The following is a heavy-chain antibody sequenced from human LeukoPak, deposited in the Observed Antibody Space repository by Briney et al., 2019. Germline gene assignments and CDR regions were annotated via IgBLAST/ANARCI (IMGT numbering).Heavy chain of an antibody. D-gene: IGHD3-9*01. J-gene: IGHJ4*02. Sequence: SETLSLTCTVSGGSISSSSYYWGWIRQPPGKGLEWIGSIYYSGSTYYNPSLKSRVTISVDTSKNQFSLKLSSVTAADTAVYYCARRPMYYDILTGYYRVFDYWGQGTLVTVSS. V-gene: IGHV4-39*07. CDR3: ARRPMYYDILTGYYRVFDY. CDR1: GGSISSSSYY. CDR2: IYYSGST.